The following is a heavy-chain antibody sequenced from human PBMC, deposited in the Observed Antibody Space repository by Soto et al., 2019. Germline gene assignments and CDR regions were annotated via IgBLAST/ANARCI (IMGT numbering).Heavy chain of an antibody. CDR3: GRGYGLGGYVH. D-gene: IGHD3-16*01. Sequence: TLSLTCAVSRGYINSGGYSCSCIRQPPGKGLEWMGXIYHRXSPYYNKSLKXXVTLSVDXXKNQFSLKMSSVTAADTAVYYCGRGYGLGGYVHWGQGTLATVSS. CDR2: IYHRXSP. CDR1: RGYINSGGYS. V-gene: IGHV4-30-2*01. J-gene: IGHJ4*02.